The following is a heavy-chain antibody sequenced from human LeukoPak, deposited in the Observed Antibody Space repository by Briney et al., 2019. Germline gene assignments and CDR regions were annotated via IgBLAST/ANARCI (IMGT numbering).Heavy chain of an antibody. CDR3: ARAVGSGYYYEYARTTFDY. J-gene: IGHJ4*02. Sequence: SETLSLTCTVSGGSISSGDYYWSWIRQPPGKGLEWIGYIYYSGSTYYNPSLKSRVTISVDTSKNQFSLKLSSVTAADTAVYYCARAVGSGYYYEYARTTFDYWGQGTLVTVSS. D-gene: IGHD3-22*01. CDR1: GGSISSGDYY. CDR2: IYYSGST. V-gene: IGHV4-30-4*01.